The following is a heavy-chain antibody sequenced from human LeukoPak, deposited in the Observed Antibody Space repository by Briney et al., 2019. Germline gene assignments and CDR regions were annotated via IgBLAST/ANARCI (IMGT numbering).Heavy chain of an antibody. CDR2: IYHCGST. V-gene: IGHV4-59*13. CDR1: GRPINRFY. CDR3: VREGSGMAQIGAFDI. Sequence: SDPVSLLCSVSGRPINRFYWLWLRQPPGRGVEGIAYIYHCGSTNQTPPLKSRVHISVDTSKNQFSLKLSSVTAAGTAVYYCVREGSGMAQIGAFDIWGQGTMVTVSS. J-gene: IGHJ3*02. D-gene: IGHD3-10*01.